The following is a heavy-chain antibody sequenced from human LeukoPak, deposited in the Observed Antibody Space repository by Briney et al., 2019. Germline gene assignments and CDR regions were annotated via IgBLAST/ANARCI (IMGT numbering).Heavy chain of an antibody. Sequence: GGSLRLSCAASGFTFDDYGMSWVRQAPGKGLEWVSGINWDGGSTGYADSVKGRFTISRDNAKNSLYLQMNSLRAEDTALYHCARDNYGGNSALDYWGQGTLVTVSS. V-gene: IGHV3-20*01. CDR2: INWDGGST. CDR1: GFTFDDYG. D-gene: IGHD4-23*01. J-gene: IGHJ4*02. CDR3: ARDNYGGNSALDY.